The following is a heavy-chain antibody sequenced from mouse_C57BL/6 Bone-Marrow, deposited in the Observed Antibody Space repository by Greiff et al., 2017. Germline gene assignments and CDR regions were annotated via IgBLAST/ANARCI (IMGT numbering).Heavy chain of an antibody. V-gene: IGHV1-58*01. Sequence: VQLQQSGAELVRPGSSVKMSCKTSGYTFTSYGINWVKQRPGQGLEWIGYIYLGNGYTEYNEKFKGKATLTSDTSSSTAYMQLSSLTSEDYAIYLCARRDGNYAMDYWGQGTSVTVSS. CDR2: IYLGNGYT. J-gene: IGHJ4*01. CDR3: ARRDGNYAMDY. D-gene: IGHD2-1*01. CDR1: GYTFTSYG.